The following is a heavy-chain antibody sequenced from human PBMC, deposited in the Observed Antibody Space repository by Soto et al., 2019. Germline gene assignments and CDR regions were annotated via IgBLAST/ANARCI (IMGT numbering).Heavy chain of an antibody. V-gene: IGHV3-64D*06. Sequence: PGGSLRLSCSASGFTFSGHAMHWLRQGPGTGLQYVSGIGSNGGGTYSADSVKGRFTISRDNSKDTLYLQMSMLRTEDTAIYYCVKRTWAVPFASDAFDIRGQGTVVTVSS. CDR3: VKRTWAVPFASDAFDI. D-gene: IGHD2-21*01. J-gene: IGHJ3*02. CDR1: GFTFSGHA. CDR2: IGSNGGGT.